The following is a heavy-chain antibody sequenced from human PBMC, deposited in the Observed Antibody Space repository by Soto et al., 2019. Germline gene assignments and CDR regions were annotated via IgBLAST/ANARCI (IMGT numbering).Heavy chain of an antibody. Sequence: GASVEVCWEASGGGFGSCTMSWVRQAPGQGLEWMGRIIPILGIANYAQKFQGRVTITADKSTSTAYMELSSLRSEDTAVYYCARDSATPFDYWGQGTLVTVSS. CDR3: ARDSATPFDY. D-gene: IGHD2-15*01. CDR1: GGGFGSCT. V-gene: IGHV1-69*04. CDR2: IIPILGIA. J-gene: IGHJ4*02.